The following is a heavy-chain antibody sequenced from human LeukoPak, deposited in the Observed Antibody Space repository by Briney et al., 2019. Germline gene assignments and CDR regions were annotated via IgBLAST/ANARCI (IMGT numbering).Heavy chain of an antibody. CDR2: IKQDGSEK. J-gene: IGHJ6*02. CDR1: GFTFSSYW. V-gene: IGHV3-7*01. CDR3: ARGGPIAVVWYYYYGMAV. Sequence: GGSLRLSCAASGFTFSSYWMSWVRQAPGKGLEWVANIKQDGSEKYYVDSVKGRFTISRDNAKNSLYLQMNSLRAEDTAVYYCARGGPIAVVWYYYYGMAVWGQGTTVTVSS. D-gene: IGHD6-19*01.